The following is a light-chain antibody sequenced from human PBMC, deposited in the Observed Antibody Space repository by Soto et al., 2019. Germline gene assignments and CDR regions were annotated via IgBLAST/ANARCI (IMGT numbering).Light chain of an antibody. V-gene: IGKV1-17*01. CDR2: AAS. CDR3: LQHNEFWWT. J-gene: IGKJ1*01. CDR1: QGIGDA. Sequence: DIQMSQSPSSLSASVGDRVTITCRASQGIGDALGWYQQKPGKAPKRLIYAASTLQSGVPSRFSGSGSGTEFTLTISSLQPDDFATYYCLQHNEFWWTFGQGTKVESK.